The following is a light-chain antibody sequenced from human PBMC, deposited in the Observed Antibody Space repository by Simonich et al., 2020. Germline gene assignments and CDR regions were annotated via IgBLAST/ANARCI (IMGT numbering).Light chain of an antibody. V-gene: IGLV2-14*01. CDR2: DVS. J-gene: IGLJ3*02. CDR3: SSYTSSSTLV. Sequence: QSALTQPASVSGSPGQSITISCTGTSSDVGGYNYVSWFQQHPGKAPKLMIYDVSKRPAGVYNRVSGSKSGNTAALTISWLQAEDEADYDCSSYTSSSTLVFGGGTKLTVL. CDR1: SSDVGGYNY.